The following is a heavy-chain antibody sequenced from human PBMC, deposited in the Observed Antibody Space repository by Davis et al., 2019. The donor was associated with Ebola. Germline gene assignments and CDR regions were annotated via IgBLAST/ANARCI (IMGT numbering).Heavy chain of an antibody. J-gene: IGHJ4*02. Sequence: PSETLSLTCTVSGVSITSRGYYWGWIRQPPGKGLEWIGSINYSGSTFYNSSLKSRAPVSVDTSNNQFSLKLSSVTAADTAVYYCAAPYLNYSSGWHYVDLWGQGTLVTVSS. CDR2: INYSGST. D-gene: IGHD6-19*01. CDR1: GVSITSRGYY. V-gene: IGHV4-39*01. CDR3: AAPYLNYSSGWHYVDL.